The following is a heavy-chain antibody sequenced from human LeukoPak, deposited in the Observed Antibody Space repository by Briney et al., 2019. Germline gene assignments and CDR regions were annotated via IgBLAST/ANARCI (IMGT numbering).Heavy chain of an antibody. J-gene: IGHJ4*02. V-gene: IGHV1-2*02. CDR3: ARGIRVPYYFDY. Sequence: ASVKVSCKASGYTFTCYYMHWVRQAPGQGLEWMGWINPNSGATNYAQKFQGRVTMTRDTSISTAYMELSRLRSDDTAVYYCARGIRVPYYFDYWGQGTLVTVSS. CDR2: INPNSGAT. D-gene: IGHD3-3*02. CDR1: GYTFTCYY.